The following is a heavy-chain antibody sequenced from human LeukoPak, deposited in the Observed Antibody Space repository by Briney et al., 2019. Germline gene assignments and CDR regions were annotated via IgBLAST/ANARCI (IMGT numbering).Heavy chain of an antibody. CDR2: IKQDGSDK. J-gene: IGHJ4*02. CDR1: GFTFSSYW. V-gene: IGHV3-7*04. D-gene: IGHD3-22*01. CDR3: ARGAMIVVASFDY. Sequence: GGSLRLSCEASGFTFSSYWMSWVRQAPGKGLEWVANIKQDGSDKNYVDSVKGRFTISRDSAKNSLYLQMNSLRAEDTAVYYCARGAMIVVASFDYWGQGTLVTVSS.